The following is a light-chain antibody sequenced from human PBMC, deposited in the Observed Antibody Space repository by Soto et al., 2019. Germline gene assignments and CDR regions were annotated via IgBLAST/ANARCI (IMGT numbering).Light chain of an antibody. V-gene: IGKV1-33*01. J-gene: IGKJ4*01. CDR2: DAS. CDR3: QQYNSMLS. CDR1: HDVSRN. Sequence: DIQMTQSPSSLYASVGDRVTIACQSSHDVSRNLNWFQQKPGEAPKLLIYDASNLERGVPSRFSGSGSGTHFTVTISSLQPEDVATYYCQQYNSMLSFGGGT.